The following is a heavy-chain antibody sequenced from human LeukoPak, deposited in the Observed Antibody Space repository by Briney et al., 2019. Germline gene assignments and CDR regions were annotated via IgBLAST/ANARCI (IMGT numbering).Heavy chain of an antibody. CDR2: INHSGST. J-gene: IGHJ4*02. CDR1: GGSFSGYY. D-gene: IGHD6-25*01. V-gene: IGHV4-34*01. CDR3: ARGRAATLRGGGGLDY. Sequence: PSETLSLTCAVYGGSFSGYYWSWIRQPPGKGLEWIGEINHSGSTNYNPSLTSRVTISVDTSKNQFSLKLSSVTAAETAVYYCARGRAATLRGGGGLDYWGQGTLVTVSS.